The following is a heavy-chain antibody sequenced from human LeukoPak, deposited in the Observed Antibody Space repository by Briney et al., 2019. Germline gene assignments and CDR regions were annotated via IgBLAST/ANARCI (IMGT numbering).Heavy chain of an antibody. D-gene: IGHD5-24*01. CDR2: IYYSGST. CDR1: GGSIRSYY. Sequence: SETLSLTCTVSGGSIRSYYWSWIRQPPGKGLEWIAYIYYSGSTNYNPSLKSRVTISVDTSKNQFSLQLSSVTPEDTAVYYCARQNNTYHHYNLGWSDPWGQGTLVTVSS. V-gene: IGHV4-59*08. CDR3: ARQNNTYHHYNLGWSDP. J-gene: IGHJ5*02.